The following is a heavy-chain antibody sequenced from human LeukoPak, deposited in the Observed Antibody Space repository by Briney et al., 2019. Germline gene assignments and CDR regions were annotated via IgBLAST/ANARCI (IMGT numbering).Heavy chain of an antibody. CDR2: IYYSGST. D-gene: IGHD3-3*01. J-gene: IGHJ4*02. Sequence: SSETLSLTCTVSGGSISSYYWSWIRQPPGKGLGWIGYIYYSGSTNYNPSLKSRVTISVDTSKNQFSLKLSSVTAADTAVYYCARGAIFGVVNLHFDYWGQGTLVTVSS. CDR3: ARGAIFGVVNLHFDY. V-gene: IGHV4-59*08. CDR1: GGSISSYY.